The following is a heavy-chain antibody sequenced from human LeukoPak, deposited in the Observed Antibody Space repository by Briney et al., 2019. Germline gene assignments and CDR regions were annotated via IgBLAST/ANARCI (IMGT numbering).Heavy chain of an antibody. D-gene: IGHD5-18*01. V-gene: IGHV4-39*01. CDR2: IYYSGST. J-gene: IGHJ5*02. Sequence: PSETLSLTCTVSGGSISSRSYYWGWIRQPPGKGLEWIGSIYYSGSTYYNPSLKSRVTISVDTSKNQVSLNLNSVTAADTAVYYCARYSYGGEDWFDPWGQGTLVTVSS. CDR3: ARYSYGGEDWFDP. CDR1: GGSISSRSYY.